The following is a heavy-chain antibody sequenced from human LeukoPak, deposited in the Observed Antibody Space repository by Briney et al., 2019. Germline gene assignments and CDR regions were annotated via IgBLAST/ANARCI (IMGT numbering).Heavy chain of an antibody. J-gene: IGHJ4*02. CDR1: GLTFSSYS. V-gene: IGHV3-48*04. Sequence: PGGSLRLSRAASGLTFSSYSMNWVRQAPGKGLEWVSYISSSSSSSTSIYYADSVKGRFTISRDNAKNSLYLQMNSLRAEDTAVYYCARSTTYSSPPFDYWGQGTLVTVSS. CDR2: ISSSSSSSTSI. D-gene: IGHD6-13*01. CDR3: ARSTTYSSPPFDY.